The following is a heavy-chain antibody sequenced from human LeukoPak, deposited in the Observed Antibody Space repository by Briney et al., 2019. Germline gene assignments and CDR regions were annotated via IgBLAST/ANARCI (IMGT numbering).Heavy chain of an antibody. CDR1: GFTFSSYA. CDR2: ISYDGSNK. J-gene: IGHJ4*02. CDR3: ARDLRDYGDYEQVDY. Sequence: GGSLRLSCAASGFTFSSYAMHWGRQAPGKGLEWVAVISYDGSNKYYADSVKGRFTISRDNSKNTLYLQMNSLRAEDTAVYYCARDLRDYGDYEQVDYWGQGTLVTVSS. D-gene: IGHD4-17*01. V-gene: IGHV3-30-3*01.